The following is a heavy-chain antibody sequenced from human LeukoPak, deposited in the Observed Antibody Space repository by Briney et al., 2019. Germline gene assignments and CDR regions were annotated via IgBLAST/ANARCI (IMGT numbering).Heavy chain of an antibody. J-gene: IGHJ6*02. D-gene: IGHD2/OR15-2a*01. CDR1: GFTFSSYG. CDR2: ISYDGSNQ. Sequence: GSLRLSCAASGFTFSSYGIHWVRQAPGKGLEWVAVISYDGSNQYYADSVKGRFTVSRDNSKNTLFLQMNSLRAEDTAVYYRAKDINYCTTTSCPPNYYYYFGMDVWGQGTTVTVSS. CDR3: AKDINYCTTTSCPPNYYYYFGMDV. V-gene: IGHV3-30*18.